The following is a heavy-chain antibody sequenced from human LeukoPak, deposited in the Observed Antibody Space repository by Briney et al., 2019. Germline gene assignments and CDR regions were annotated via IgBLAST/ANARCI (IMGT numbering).Heavy chain of an antibody. J-gene: IGHJ5*02. CDR1: GFTFSDYG. D-gene: IGHD2-2*01. CDR3: ARGYCSTSSCLANWFDR. Sequence: GRTLRLSCAASGFTFSDYGMHWVRQAPGTGLEGVAVICYDGSNKYYADSVEGRFTVSRDNYKYTLDLQMNSLRAEDTAVYYCARGYCSTSSCLANWFDRWGQATLVTASS. V-gene: IGHV3-33*01. CDR2: ICYDGSNK.